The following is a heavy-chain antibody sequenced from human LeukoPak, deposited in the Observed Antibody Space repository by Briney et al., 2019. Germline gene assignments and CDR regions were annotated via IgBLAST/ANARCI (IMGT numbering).Heavy chain of an antibody. V-gene: IGHV4-34*01. CDR3: ARGPFSPDV. J-gene: IGHJ6*02. CDR2: INYREIT. Sequence: LSLTCGVYGGSFRGYYWCWIREPQAQGLEWIGDINYREITNYDPSLKSRVTISLDTSKNQLSLRVTSVTAADTAVYYCARGPFSPDVWGQGTTVTVSS. CDR1: GGSFRGYY.